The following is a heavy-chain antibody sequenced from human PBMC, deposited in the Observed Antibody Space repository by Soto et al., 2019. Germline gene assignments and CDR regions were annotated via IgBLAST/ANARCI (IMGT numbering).Heavy chain of an antibody. D-gene: IGHD6-6*01. J-gene: IGHJ6*02. CDR2: INHSGST. CDR3: ARGEGGDSSSSRVMDV. V-gene: IGHV4-34*01. CDR1: GGSFSGYY. Sequence: QVQLQQWGAGLLKPSETLSLTCAVYGGSFSGYYWSWIRQPPGKGLEWIGEINHSGSTNYNPSLKSRVTISVDTSKNQFSLKLSSVTAADTAVYYCARGEGGDSSSSRVMDVWGQGTTVTVSS.